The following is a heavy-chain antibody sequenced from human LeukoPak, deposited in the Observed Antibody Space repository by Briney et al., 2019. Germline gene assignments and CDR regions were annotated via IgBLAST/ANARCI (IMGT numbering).Heavy chain of an antibody. CDR3: ARSGSGSYYYYYYYGMDV. CDR1: GFTFSSYG. V-gene: IGHV3-33*01. J-gene: IGHJ6*04. D-gene: IGHD3-10*01. Sequence: GRSLRLSCAASGFTFSSYGVHWVRQAPGKGLEWVAVIWYDGSNKYYADSVKGRFTISRDNSKNTLYLQMNSLRAEDTAVYYCARSGSGSYYYYYYYGMDVWGKGTTVTVSS. CDR2: IWYDGSNK.